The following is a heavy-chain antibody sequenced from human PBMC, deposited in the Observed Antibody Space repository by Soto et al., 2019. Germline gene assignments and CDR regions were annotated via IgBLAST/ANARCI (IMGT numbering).Heavy chain of an antibody. D-gene: IGHD4-17*01. V-gene: IGHV1-8*01. J-gene: IGHJ5*02. Sequence: QVQLVQSGAEVKKPGASVKASCEASGYTFTNYDINWVRQAPGQGLELMGWMNPDSGKTDYAQKFQGRLPMSKDTAISTAYLDLSRLTSDDTAVYYGVRSPWYDFGDYVFNWFDPWGQGTLVTVSS. CDR1: GYTFTNYD. CDR2: MNPDSGKT. CDR3: VRSPWYDFGDYVFNWFDP.